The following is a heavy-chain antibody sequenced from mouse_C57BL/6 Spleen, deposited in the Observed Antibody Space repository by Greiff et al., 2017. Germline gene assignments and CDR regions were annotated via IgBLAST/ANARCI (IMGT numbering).Heavy chain of an antibody. D-gene: IGHD2-3*01. Sequence: QVQLQQPGAELVKPGASVKLSCKASGYTFTSYWMHWVKQRPGQGLEWIGMIHPNSGSTNYNEKFKSKATLTVDKSSSTAYMQLSSLTSADSAVYYGARSGGDGLFAYWGQGTLVTVSA. CDR3: ARSGGDGLFAY. J-gene: IGHJ3*01. CDR1: GYTFTSYW. V-gene: IGHV1-64*01. CDR2: IHPNSGST.